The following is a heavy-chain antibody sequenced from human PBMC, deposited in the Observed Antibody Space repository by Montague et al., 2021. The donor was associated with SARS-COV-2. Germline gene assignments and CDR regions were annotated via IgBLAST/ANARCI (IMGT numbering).Heavy chain of an antibody. J-gene: IGHJ6*02. D-gene: IGHD3-16*01. V-gene: IGHV4-59*01. Sequence: SETLSLTCTVSGGSISSYYWSWIRQPPGKGLEWIGYIYYSGNTNYNPSLKSRVTISVDTSKNQFSLKLSSVTAADTAVYYCARVPVIGRPVMNYYYGMDVWGQGTTVTVSS. CDR2: IYYSGNT. CDR3: ARVPVIGRPVMNYYYGMDV. CDR1: GGSISSYY.